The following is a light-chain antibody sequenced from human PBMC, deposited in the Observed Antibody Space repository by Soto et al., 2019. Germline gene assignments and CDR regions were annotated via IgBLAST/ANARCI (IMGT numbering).Light chain of an antibody. V-gene: IGKV1-39*01. Sequence: IQMTKCPSTLSASVGDRVTITCRASQSISSYLNWYQQKPGKAPKLLIYAASSLQSGVPSRFSGSGSGTDFTLTISSLQPEDFATYYCQQSYSTPLTFGGGTKVDIK. CDR2: AAS. J-gene: IGKJ4*01. CDR3: QQSYSTPLT. CDR1: QSISSY.